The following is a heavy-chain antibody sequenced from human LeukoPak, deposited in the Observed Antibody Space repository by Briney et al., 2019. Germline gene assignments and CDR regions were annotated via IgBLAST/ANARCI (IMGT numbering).Heavy chain of an antibody. CDR2: ITSGADT. CDR3: AKGDHFGRVADAFDS. J-gene: IGHJ3*01. Sequence: PGGSLRLSCAASGCTFDKFAMSWVRQAPGKGLQWVSTITSGADTYYADSVKGRFSISRDNSRNTVSVQMHSLRAADTALYFCAKGDHFGRVADAFDSWGQGTMVTVSS. D-gene: IGHD2-15*01. V-gene: IGHV3-23*01. CDR1: GCTFDKFA.